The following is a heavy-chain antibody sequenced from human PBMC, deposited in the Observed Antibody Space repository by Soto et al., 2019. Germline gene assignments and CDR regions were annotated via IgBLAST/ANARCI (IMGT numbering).Heavy chain of an antibody. D-gene: IGHD3-16*01. CDR1: GYTFTSYY. CDR3: ARDLEYRSNLASPVGVYYNYYGMDV. V-gene: IGHV1-46*01. Sequence: ASVKVSCKASGYTFTSYYMHWVRQAPGQGLEWMGIINPSGGSTSYAQKFQGRVTMTRDTSTSTVYMELSSLRSEDTAVYYCARDLEYRSNLASPVGVYYNYYGMDVWGQGTTVTVSS. CDR2: INPSGGST. J-gene: IGHJ6*02.